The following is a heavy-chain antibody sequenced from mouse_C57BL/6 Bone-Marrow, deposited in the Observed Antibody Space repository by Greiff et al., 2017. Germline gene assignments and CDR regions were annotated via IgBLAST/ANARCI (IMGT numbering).Heavy chain of an antibody. CDR1: GYTFTDYE. CDR2: IDPETGGT. CDR3: TKGHRSYYFDY. Sequence: VQLQQSGAELVRPGASVTLSCKASGYTFTDYEMHWVKQTPVHGLEWIGAIDPETGGTAYNQKFKGKAILTADKSSSTAYMELRSLTSEDSAVYYCTKGHRSYYFDYWGQGTTLTVSS. V-gene: IGHV1-15*01. J-gene: IGHJ2*01. D-gene: IGHD3-1*01.